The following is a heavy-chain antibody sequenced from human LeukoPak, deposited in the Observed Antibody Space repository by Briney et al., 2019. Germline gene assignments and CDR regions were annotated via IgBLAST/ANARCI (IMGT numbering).Heavy chain of an antibody. Sequence: PSETLSLTCTVSGGSISIYYWSWIRQPPGKGLEWFGYIYYSGSTYYNPSLKSRVTISVDTSKNQFSLKLSSVTAADTAVYYCARAVCSSTSCFNYYYYGMDVWGQGTTVTVSS. V-gene: IGHV4-59*06. J-gene: IGHJ6*02. D-gene: IGHD2-2*01. CDR1: GGSISIYY. CDR3: ARAVCSSTSCFNYYYYGMDV. CDR2: IYYSGST.